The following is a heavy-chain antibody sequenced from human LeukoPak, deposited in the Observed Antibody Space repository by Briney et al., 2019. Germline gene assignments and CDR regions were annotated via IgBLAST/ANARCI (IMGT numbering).Heavy chain of an antibody. D-gene: IGHD3-3*01. Sequence: ASVKVSCKASGYTFTSYDINWVRQATGQGLEWMGWMNPNNGNTGYAQKFQGRVTITRNTSISTAYMELSSLRSEDTAVYYCASGVRFLENYYYMDVWGKGTTVTVSS. CDR1: GYTFTSYD. CDR3: ASGVRFLENYYYMDV. CDR2: MNPNNGNT. V-gene: IGHV1-8*03. J-gene: IGHJ6*03.